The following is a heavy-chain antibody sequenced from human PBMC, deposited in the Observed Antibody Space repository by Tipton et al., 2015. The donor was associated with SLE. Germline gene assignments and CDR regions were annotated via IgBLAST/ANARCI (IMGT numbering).Heavy chain of an antibody. CDR3: ARDLSWNSLEY. Sequence: SLRLSCVVSGFTFSSYWMSWVRQVPGRGLEWLANIKTDGSQKSYVDSVKGRFTISRDNTRNSLYLQMNSLRIEDAGVYYCARDLSWNSLEYWGQGTLVTVSS. CDR1: GFTFSSYW. D-gene: IGHD1-1*01. J-gene: IGHJ4*02. V-gene: IGHV3-7*01. CDR2: IKTDGSQK.